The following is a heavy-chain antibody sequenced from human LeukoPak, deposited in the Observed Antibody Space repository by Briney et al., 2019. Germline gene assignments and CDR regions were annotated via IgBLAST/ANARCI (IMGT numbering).Heavy chain of an antibody. V-gene: IGHV3-49*04. CDR2: IRRKTYGGTT. CDR3: ARDRGYGSGSYFFYYYGMDV. CDR1: GFTFGDHA. D-gene: IGHD3-10*01. J-gene: IGHJ6*04. Sequence: PGGSLRLSCTASGFTFGDHAMSWVRQAPGKGLEWVGFIRRKTYGGTTEYAASVKGRFTISRDDSKSIAYLQMNSLRAEDTAVYYCARDRGYGSGSYFFYYYGMDVWGKGTTVTVSS.